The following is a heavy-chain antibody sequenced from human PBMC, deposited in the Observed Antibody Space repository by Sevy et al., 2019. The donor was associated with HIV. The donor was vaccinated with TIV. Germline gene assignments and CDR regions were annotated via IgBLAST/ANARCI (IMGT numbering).Heavy chain of an antibody. V-gene: IGHV3-30*18. J-gene: IGHJ6*02. CDR1: GFTFSSYG. CDR2: ISYDGSNK. D-gene: IGHD6-13*01. Sequence: GGSLRLSCAASGFTFSSYGMHWVRQAPGKGLEWVAVISYDGSNKYYADSVKGRFTISRDNSKNTLYLQMNSLRAEDTAVYYCAKARSSSYYYYGMDVWDQGTTVTVSS. CDR3: AKARSSSYYYYGMDV.